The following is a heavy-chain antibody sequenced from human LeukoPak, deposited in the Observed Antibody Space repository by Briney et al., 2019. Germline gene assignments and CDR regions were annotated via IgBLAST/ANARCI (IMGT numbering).Heavy chain of an antibody. CDR1: GDSISSYY. V-gene: IGHV4-59*01. CDR2: IYYSGST. Sequence: SETLSLTCTVSGDSISSYYWSWIRQPPGKGLEWIGYIYYSGSTNYNPSLKSRVTISIDTSKNQFSLKLTSVTAADTAVYYCARDLVTVTKGFDIWGQGTMVSVSS. D-gene: IGHD4-17*01. J-gene: IGHJ3*02. CDR3: ARDLVTVTKGFDI.